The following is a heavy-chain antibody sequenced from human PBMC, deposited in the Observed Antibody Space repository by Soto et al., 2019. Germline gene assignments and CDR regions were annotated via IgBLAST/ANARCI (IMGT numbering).Heavy chain of an antibody. CDR1: GGSISSYY. V-gene: IGHV4-59*01. CDR2: IYYSGST. CDR3: ARAKQQLVLGY. Sequence: SETLSLTCTVSGGSISSYYWSWIRQPPGKGLEWIGYIYYSGSTNYNPSLKSRVTISVDTSKNQFSLKLSSVTAADTAVYYCARAKQQLVLGYWGQGTLVTVS. J-gene: IGHJ4*02. D-gene: IGHD6-13*01.